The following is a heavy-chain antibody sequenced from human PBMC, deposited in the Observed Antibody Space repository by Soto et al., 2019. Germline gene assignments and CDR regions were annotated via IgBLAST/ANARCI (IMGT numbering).Heavy chain of an antibody. CDR1: GGSINDFY. J-gene: IGHJ4*02. CDR3: ARVGGVAARTFDY. D-gene: IGHD6-6*01. CDR2: IYYSRST. V-gene: IGHV4-59*01. Sequence: QVQLQESGPGLVKASETLSLTCTVSGGSINDFYWSWIRQPPGKGLEWIGYIYYSRSTDYNPSLKGRVTISVDTSKNQFSLKLRSVTAADTAVYYCARVGGVAARTFDYWGQGTLVTVSS.